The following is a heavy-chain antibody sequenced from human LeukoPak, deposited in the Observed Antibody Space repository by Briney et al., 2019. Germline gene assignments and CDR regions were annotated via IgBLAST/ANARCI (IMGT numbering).Heavy chain of an antibody. V-gene: IGHV3-9*01. Sequence: SLRLSCAASGFSFDDYAMHWVRQAPGKGLEWVSGISWHSGRIAYADSVRGRFTISRDNAKNSLSLQMNSLRDDDTAVYYCAKDAYGGATFFYYMDVWGKGTTVIVSS. CDR2: ISWHSGRI. CDR3: AKDAYGGATFFYYMDV. CDR1: GFSFDDYA. D-gene: IGHD2/OR15-2a*01. J-gene: IGHJ6*03.